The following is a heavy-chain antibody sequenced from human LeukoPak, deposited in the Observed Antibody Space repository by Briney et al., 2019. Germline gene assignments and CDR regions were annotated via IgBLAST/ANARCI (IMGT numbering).Heavy chain of an antibody. CDR1: GYSTNNDDY. CDR2: IYHSGTT. D-gene: IGHD3-16*01. CDR3: VKIGGRSGSRHLDR. Sequence: PSETLSLTCSVSGYSTNNDDYWGWIRLPPGKGLEWIASIYHSGTTFYNPSLKSRVAISLDTSKNQFSLSLNFVTAADTAMYSCVKIGGRSGSRHLDRWGQGILVTVSS. V-gene: IGHV4-38-2*01. J-gene: IGHJ5*02.